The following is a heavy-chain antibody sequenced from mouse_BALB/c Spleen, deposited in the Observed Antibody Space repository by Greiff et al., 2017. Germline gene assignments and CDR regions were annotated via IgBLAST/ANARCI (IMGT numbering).Heavy chain of an antibody. CDR3: ARETYCGFRGFDD. CDR1: GFTFSDYY. V-gene: IGHV5-4*02. D-gene: IGHD1-2*01. CDR2: ISDGGSYT. J-gene: IGHJ1*01. Sequence: EVKLMASGGGLVKPGGSLKLSCAASGFTFSDYYMYWVRQTPETRLEWVATISDGGSYTYYPDSVKGRFTISRDNAKNNLYLQMSSLKSEDTAMYYCARETYCGFRGFDDWGEGTTVTVSS.